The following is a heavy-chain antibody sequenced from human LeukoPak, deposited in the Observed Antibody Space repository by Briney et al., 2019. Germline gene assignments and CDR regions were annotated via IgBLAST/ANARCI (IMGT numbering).Heavy chain of an antibody. V-gene: IGHV1-18*04. D-gene: IGHD5-12*01. Sequence: ASVKVSCKASGYTFTSYGISWVRQAPGQGLEWMGWISAYNGNTNYAQKLQGRVTMTTDTSTSTAYMELRSLRSDYTAVYYWARKWLATKKSYGPGDAFDIWGQGTMVTVSS. CDR2: ISAYNGNT. CDR1: GYTFTSYG. J-gene: IGHJ3*02. CDR3: ARKWLATKKSYGPGDAFDI.